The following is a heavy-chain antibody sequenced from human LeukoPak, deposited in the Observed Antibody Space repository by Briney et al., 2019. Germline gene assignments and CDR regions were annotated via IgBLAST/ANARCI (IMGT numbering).Heavy chain of an antibody. J-gene: IGHJ5*02. Sequence: PGGSLRLSCAASGFTVSSNYMSWIRQPPGKGLEWIGYIYYSGSTNYNPSLRSRVTISVDTSKNQFSLKLSSVTAADTAVYYCARDTGYYGSGSSDWFDPWGQGTLVTVSS. CDR1: GFTVSSNY. CDR2: IYYSGST. V-gene: IGHV4-59*02. CDR3: ARDTGYYGSGSSDWFDP. D-gene: IGHD3-10*01.